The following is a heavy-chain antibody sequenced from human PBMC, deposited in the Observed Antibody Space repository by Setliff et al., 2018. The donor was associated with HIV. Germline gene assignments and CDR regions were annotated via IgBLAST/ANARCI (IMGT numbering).Heavy chain of an antibody. Sequence: GGSLRLSCVASGFTFSNYWMSWVRQAPGKGLEWVANIKQDGSEKYYVDSVKGRFTISRDNAKKSLYLQMNSLRAEDTAVYYCARDLSLFYYYDSSGGDYWGQGTLVTVSS. CDR2: IKQDGSEK. D-gene: IGHD3-22*01. CDR3: ARDLSLFYYYDSSGGDY. J-gene: IGHJ4*02. CDR1: GFTFSNYW. V-gene: IGHV3-7*01.